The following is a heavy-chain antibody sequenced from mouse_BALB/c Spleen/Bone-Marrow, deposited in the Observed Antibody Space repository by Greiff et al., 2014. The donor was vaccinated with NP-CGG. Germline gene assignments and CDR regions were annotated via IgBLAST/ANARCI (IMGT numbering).Heavy chain of an antibody. J-gene: IGHJ3*01. CDR3: TRSRAYFRDWFAY. Sequence: VQLQQSGPELEKPGASVKISCKASGHSFTGYNMNWVKQSHGKSLEWIGNIDTYYGTTTFNQKFKDKATLTVDKSSSTAYMQLKSLTSEDSAVYYCTRSRAYFRDWFAYWGQGTLVTVSA. CDR2: IDTYYGTT. V-gene: IGHV1-39*01. D-gene: IGHD2-14*01. CDR1: GHSFTGYN.